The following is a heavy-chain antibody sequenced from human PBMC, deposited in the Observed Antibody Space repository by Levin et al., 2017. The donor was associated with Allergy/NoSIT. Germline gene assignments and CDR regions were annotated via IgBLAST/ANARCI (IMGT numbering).Heavy chain of an antibody. CDR3: ARTQLGSNFDY. CDR1: GGSISSYY. J-gene: IGHJ4*02. D-gene: IGHD5-18*01. Sequence: PSQTLSLTCTVSGGSISSYYWSWIRQPPGKGLEWIGYIYYSGSTNYNPSLKSRVTISVDTSKNQFSLKLSSVTAADTAVYYCARTQLGSNFDYWGQGTLVTVSS. CDR2: IYYSGST. V-gene: IGHV4-59*01.